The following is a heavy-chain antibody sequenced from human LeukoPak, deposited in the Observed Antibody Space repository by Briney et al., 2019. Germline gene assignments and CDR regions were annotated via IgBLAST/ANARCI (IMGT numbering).Heavy chain of an antibody. D-gene: IGHD3-9*01. V-gene: IGHV1-69*04. CDR2: IIPILGIA. Sequence: GASVKVSCKASGGTFSSYAISWVRQAPGQGLEWMGRIIPILGIANYAQKFQGRVTITADKSTSTAYMELSSLRSEDTAVYYCARDILTGSYGMDVGGQGTTVTVSS. J-gene: IGHJ6*02. CDR1: GGTFSSYA. CDR3: ARDILTGSYGMDV.